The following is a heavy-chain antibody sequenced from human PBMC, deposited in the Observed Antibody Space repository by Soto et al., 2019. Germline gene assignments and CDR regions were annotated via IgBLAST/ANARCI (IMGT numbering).Heavy chain of an antibody. D-gene: IGHD2-2*01. CDR2: IIPILGIA. V-gene: IGHV1-69*02. CDR3: AGGPIVPAAMGWFDP. Sequence: SVTGACKASGGTFSSYTISWVRQAPGQGLEWMGRIIPILGIANYAQKFQGRVTITADKSTSTAYMELSSLGSEDTAVYYCAGGPIVPAAMGWFDPWGQGTLVTVSS. CDR1: GGTFSSYT. J-gene: IGHJ5*02.